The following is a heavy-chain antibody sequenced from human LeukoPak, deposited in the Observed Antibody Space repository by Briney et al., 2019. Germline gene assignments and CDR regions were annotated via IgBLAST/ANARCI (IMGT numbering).Heavy chain of an antibody. CDR3: ARGFAWLDN. CDR2: VNEDGSEK. CDR1: GFTFRTYW. Sequence: PGGSLRLSREVSGFTFRTYWMTWVRQAPGKGLKWVASVNEDGSEKYLVDSVKGRFTISRDNAKSSLFLQLRSLGAEDTAVYYCARGFAWLDNWGQGTRVTVFS. J-gene: IGHJ5*02. V-gene: IGHV3-7*05. D-gene: IGHD3-16*01.